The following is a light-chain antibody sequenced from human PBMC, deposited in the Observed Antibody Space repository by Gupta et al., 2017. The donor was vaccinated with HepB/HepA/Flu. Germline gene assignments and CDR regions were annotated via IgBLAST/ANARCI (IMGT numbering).Light chain of an antibody. Sequence: QSALTQPASVSGSPGQAITISCTGTSSAVGNYNLVSWYQHHPGKAPKLIIYEVNKRPSGVSNRFSGSKSGNTASLTISGLQAEDEADYYCCSYGGSSTLSVVLGGGTKLNVL. CDR2: EVN. V-gene: IGLV2-23*02. CDR3: CSYGGSSTLSVV. CDR1: SSAVGNYNL. J-gene: IGLJ3*02.